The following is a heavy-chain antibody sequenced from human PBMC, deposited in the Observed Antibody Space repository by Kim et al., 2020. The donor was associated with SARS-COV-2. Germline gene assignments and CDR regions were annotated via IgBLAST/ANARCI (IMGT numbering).Heavy chain of an antibody. CDR3: ARDIDCSSTSCYDY. CDR1: GFTFSSYS. Sequence: GGSLRLSCAASGFTFSSYSMNWVRQAPGKGLEWVSSISSSSSYIYYADSVKGRFTISRDNAKNSLYLQMNSLRAEDTAVYYCARDIDCSSTSCYDYWGQGTLVTVSS. CDR2: ISSSSSYI. V-gene: IGHV3-21*01. J-gene: IGHJ4*02. D-gene: IGHD2-2*01.